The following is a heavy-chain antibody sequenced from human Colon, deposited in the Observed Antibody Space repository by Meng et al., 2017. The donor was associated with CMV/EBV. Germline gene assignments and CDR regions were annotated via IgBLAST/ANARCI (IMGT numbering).Heavy chain of an antibody. Sequence: GGSLRLSCAASGFSFSSHTVNWVCQAPGKGLEWVSAISGDSNDRYYAASVKARFTISRDNAQSSLYLQMNSLRAEDTAVYHCTSCGGNCSYHNYYAMDFWGQGTTVTVSS. V-gene: IGHV3-21*01. CDR1: GFSFSSHT. D-gene: IGHD2-21*01. CDR2: ISGDSNDR. J-gene: IGHJ6*02. CDR3: TSCGGNCSYHNYYAMDF.